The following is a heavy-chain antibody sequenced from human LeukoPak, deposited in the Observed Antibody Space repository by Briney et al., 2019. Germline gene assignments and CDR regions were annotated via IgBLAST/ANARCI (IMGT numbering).Heavy chain of an antibody. CDR1: GFTFDDYA. CDR2: ISWNSGSI. V-gene: IGHV3-9*01. J-gene: IGHJ4*02. CDR3: ARVSSTVIVGATGY. D-gene: IGHD1-26*01. Sequence: PGGSLRLSCAASGFTFDDYAMHWVRQAPGKGLEWVSGISWNSGSIGYADSVKGRFTISRDNAKNSLYLQMNSLRAEDTAVYYCARVSSTVIVGATGYWGQGTLVTVSS.